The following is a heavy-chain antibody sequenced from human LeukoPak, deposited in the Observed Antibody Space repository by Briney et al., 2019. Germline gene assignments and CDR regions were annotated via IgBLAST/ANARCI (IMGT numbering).Heavy chain of an antibody. J-gene: IGHJ4*02. D-gene: IGHD2-15*01. CDR1: GYIFTELS. Sequence: ASVKVSCKVSGYIFTELSMHWVRQAPGKGLEWMGGFDPEDGETIYAQKFQGRVTMTEDTSTDTAYMELSSLRSEDTAVYYCARSPPRYCSGGSCYPEYYFDYWGQGTLVTVSS. CDR2: FDPEDGET. V-gene: IGHV1-24*01. CDR3: ARSPPRYCSGGSCYPEYYFDY.